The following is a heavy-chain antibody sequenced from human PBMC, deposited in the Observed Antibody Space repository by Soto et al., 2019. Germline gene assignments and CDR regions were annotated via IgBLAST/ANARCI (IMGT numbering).Heavy chain of an antibody. CDR3: GSDWDCGSLGC. D-gene: IGHD2-21*01. J-gene: IGHJ4*02. CDR2: ISYDGSNK. V-gene: IGHV3-30-3*01. CDR1: GFTFSSYA. Sequence: QVQLVESGGGVVQPGRSLRLSCAASGFTFSSYAMHWVRQAPGKGLEWVAVISYDGSNKYYADSVKGRFTISRDNSKNRLYLQMNGLRAEDTAVYYCGSDWDCGSLGCWGQGTLVTVSS.